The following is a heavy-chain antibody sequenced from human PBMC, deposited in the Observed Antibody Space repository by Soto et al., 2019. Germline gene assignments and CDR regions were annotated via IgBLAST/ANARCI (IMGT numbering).Heavy chain of an antibody. Sequence: ASVKVSCKASGYTFTRHYMHWVRQAPGQGLEWMGIINPSDGSTTYAQKFQGRVTMTRDTSTTTVYMELSSLRSEDTAVSSCASAAYQSIDYWGQGALVTVSS. CDR2: INPSDGST. CDR3: ASAAYQSIDY. V-gene: IGHV1-46*01. J-gene: IGHJ4*02. D-gene: IGHD3-16*01. CDR1: GYTFTRHY.